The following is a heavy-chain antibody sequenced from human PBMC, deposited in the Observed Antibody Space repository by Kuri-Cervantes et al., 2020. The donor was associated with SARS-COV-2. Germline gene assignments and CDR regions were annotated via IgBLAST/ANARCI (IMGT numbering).Heavy chain of an antibody. CDR1: GYTFTSYA. D-gene: IGHD3-9*01. CDR3: ARVKGTRYDILTGYYDPAFDY. Sequence: ASVKVSCKASGYTFTSYAMNWVRQAPGQGLEWMGWISTNTGNPTYAQGFTGRFVFSLDTSVSTAYLQISSLKAEDTAVYYCARVKGTRYDILTGYYDPAFDYWGQGTLVTVSS. V-gene: IGHV7-4-1*02. CDR2: ISTNTGNP. J-gene: IGHJ4*02.